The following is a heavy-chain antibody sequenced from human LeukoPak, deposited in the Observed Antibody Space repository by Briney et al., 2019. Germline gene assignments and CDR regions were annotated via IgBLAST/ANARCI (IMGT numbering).Heavy chain of an antibody. CDR3: ARSHGQVFWSGYYWFDP. V-gene: IGHV1-69*13. Sequence: SVKVSCKASGGTFSSYAISWVRQAPGQGLEWMGGIIPIFGTANYAQKFQGRVTITADESTSTAYMELSSLRSEDTAVYYCARSHGQVFWSGYYWFDPWGQGTLVTVSS. CDR1: GGTFSSYA. D-gene: IGHD3-3*01. J-gene: IGHJ5*02. CDR2: IIPIFGTA.